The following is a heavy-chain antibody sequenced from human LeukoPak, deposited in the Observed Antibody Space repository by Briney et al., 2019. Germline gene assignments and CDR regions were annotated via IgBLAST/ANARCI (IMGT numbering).Heavy chain of an antibody. J-gene: IGHJ3*02. D-gene: IGHD2-15*01. CDR2: INPNRGGT. CDR3: ARDQDCSGGSCYSAAFNI. Sequence: GASVKVSCKASGYTFTGYYMHWVRQAPGQGLEWMGWINPNRGGTNYAQKFQGRVTMTRDTSISTAYMELSRLRSDDTAVYYCARDQDCSGGSCYSAAFNIWGQGTMVTVSS. V-gene: IGHV1-2*02. CDR1: GYTFTGYY.